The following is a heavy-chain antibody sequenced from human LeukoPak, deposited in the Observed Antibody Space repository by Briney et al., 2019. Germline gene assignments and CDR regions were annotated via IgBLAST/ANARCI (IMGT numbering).Heavy chain of an antibody. J-gene: IGHJ5*01. CDR3: ARDRYEGYCTSFDS. CDR2: IHSSGST. D-gene: IGHD2-8*01. Sequence: PSETLSLTCTVSGGSISNYYWSWIRQPAGEGLGWIWRIHSSGSTNYNPSLKSRVTISVDKPKNKISLRLSSVIAADTAGYFCARDRYEGYCTSFDSWGQGTLVTVSS. CDR1: GGSISNYY. V-gene: IGHV4-4*07.